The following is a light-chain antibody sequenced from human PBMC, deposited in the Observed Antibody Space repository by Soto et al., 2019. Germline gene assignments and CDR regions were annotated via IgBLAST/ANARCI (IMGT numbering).Light chain of an antibody. CDR2: LGS. V-gene: IGKV2-28*01. J-gene: IGKJ2*01. CDR3: MQALQTPYT. CDR1: QSLLHSDGYNY. Sequence: DIVMTQSPLSLPVTPGEPASISCRSSQSLLHSDGYNYFDWYVQKPGQSPQLLIYLGSNRASGVHDRFSGSGSGTYFTLKISRVEAEDVGVYYCMQALQTPYTFGQGTKLEIK.